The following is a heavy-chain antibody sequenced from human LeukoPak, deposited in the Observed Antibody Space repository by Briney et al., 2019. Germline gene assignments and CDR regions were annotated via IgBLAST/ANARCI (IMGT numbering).Heavy chain of an antibody. Sequence: GESLKISCKGSGYSFTSYWISWVRQMPGEGLEWMGRIDPSDSYTNYSPSFQGHVTISADKSISTAYLQWSSLKASDTAMYYCARHIWGSGSYYDYWGQGTLVTVSS. CDR1: GYSFTSYW. V-gene: IGHV5-10-1*01. CDR2: IDPSDSYT. J-gene: IGHJ4*02. CDR3: ARHIWGSGSYYDY. D-gene: IGHD3-10*01.